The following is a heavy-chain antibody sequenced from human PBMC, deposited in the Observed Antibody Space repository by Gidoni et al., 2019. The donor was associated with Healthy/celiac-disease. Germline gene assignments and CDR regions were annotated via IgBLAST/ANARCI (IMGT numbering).Heavy chain of an antibody. Sequence: QVQLVQSGAEVKKPGASVKVSCKESGHTFTSYYMHWVRQDPGPGLEWMGIINPSGGSTSYAQKFQGRVTMTRDTSTSTVYMGLSSLRSEDTAVYYCARTYDSSSYYTEYYFDYWGQGTLVTVSS. V-gene: IGHV1-46*03. CDR2: INPSGGST. J-gene: IGHJ4*02. D-gene: IGHD3-22*01. CDR3: ARTYDSSSYYTEYYFDY. CDR1: GHTFTSYY.